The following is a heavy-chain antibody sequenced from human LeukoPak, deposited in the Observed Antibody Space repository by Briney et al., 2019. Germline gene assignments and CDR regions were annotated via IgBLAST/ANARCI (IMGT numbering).Heavy chain of an antibody. Sequence: ASVKVSCKASGYTFTGYYMHWVRQAPGQGLEWMGWINPNSGGTNYAQKFQGRVTITRDTSISTAYMELSRLRSDDTAVYYCARGIVVVPAAKVDYWGQGTLVTVSS. CDR3: ARGIVVVPAAKVDY. D-gene: IGHD2-2*01. CDR2: INPNSGGT. V-gene: IGHV1-2*02. J-gene: IGHJ4*02. CDR1: GYTFTGYY.